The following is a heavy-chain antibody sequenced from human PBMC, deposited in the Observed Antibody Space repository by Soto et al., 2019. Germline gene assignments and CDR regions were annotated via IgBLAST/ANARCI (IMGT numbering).Heavy chain of an antibody. D-gene: IGHD2-2*01. CDR3: ARVKECSSTSCYARAAFDI. CDR1: GFTFSDHY. CDR2: ISSGGSAI. Sequence: QVQLVESGGGLVKPGGSLRLSCAASGFTFSDHYMSWIRQAPRKGLEWVSYISSGGSAIYYADSVKGRFTISRDNAKNSLYLQMNSLRAEDTAVYYCARVKECSSTSCYARAAFDIWGQGTMVTVSS. V-gene: IGHV3-11*01. J-gene: IGHJ3*02.